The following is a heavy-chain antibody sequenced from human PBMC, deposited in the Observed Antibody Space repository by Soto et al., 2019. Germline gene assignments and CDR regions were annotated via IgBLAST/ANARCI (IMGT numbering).Heavy chain of an antibody. V-gene: IGHV1-8*01. CDR1: GYTFSSAD. J-gene: IGHJ6*02. D-gene: IGHD2-15*01. CDR3: ARGLDVVGLAPGSRVYYGMDL. CDR2: MNPKSGNT. Sequence: QEQLVQSGAEVKKPGASVRVSCKATGYTFSSADINWVRQATGQGLEWMGWMNPKSGNTGYAQKFQGRVTMTSSTSTSTAYMELSGLKSEDTATYYCARGLDVVGLAPGSRVYYGMDLWGQGTTVTVSS.